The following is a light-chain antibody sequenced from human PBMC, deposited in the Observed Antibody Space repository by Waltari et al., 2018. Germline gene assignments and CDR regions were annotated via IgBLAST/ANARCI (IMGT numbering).Light chain of an antibody. CDR1: QRISSY. V-gene: IGKV1-39*01. J-gene: IGKJ1*01. Sequence: DLQMTQSPSSLSASVGDSVTITCRASQRISSYLNWYQQKPGKAPKLLIYSASSLQSGVPSRFSGSGSGTDFTLTISSLQPEDFATYYCQQTYSAPPWTFGQGTKVEIK. CDR2: SAS. CDR3: QQTYSAPPWT.